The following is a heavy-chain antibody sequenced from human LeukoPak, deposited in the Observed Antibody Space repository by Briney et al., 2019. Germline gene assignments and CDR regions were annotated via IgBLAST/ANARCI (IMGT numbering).Heavy chain of an antibody. CDR3: ASGYSSSWPYYYSYMDV. CDR2: IYYSGSS. Sequence: SETLSLTCTVSGGSISSYYWSWIRQPPEKGLEWIGYIYYSGSSNYNPSLKSRVTISIDTTKNQFSLKLSSVTATDTAVYYCASGYSSSWPYYYSYMDVWGKGTTVTVSS. V-gene: IGHV4-59*08. D-gene: IGHD6-13*01. J-gene: IGHJ6*03. CDR1: GGSISSYY.